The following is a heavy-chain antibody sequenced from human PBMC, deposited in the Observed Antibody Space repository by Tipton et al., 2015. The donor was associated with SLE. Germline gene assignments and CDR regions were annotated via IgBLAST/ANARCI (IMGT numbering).Heavy chain of an antibody. J-gene: IGHJ4*02. CDR2: INPSGGGT. CDR1: GYAFTTNH. V-gene: IGHV1-46*01. D-gene: IGHD6-13*01. CDR3: GAAAGAFPDY. Sequence: QSGAEVKKPGASVKVSCKASGYAFTTNHMHWVRQAPGQGLEWMGIINPSGGGTTYAQNFQARGTMTSDTSTSTVYMELSSLRSEDTALYYCGAAAGAFPDYWGQGTLVTVSS.